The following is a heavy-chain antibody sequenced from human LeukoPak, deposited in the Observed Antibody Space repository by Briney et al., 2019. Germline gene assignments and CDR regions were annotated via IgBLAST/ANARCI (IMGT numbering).Heavy chain of an antibody. Sequence: GGSLRLSWAASGFTFSCYSMIWVRQARGKGLEWVLSISSSSSYIYYAASVKGLFTISRDNAKNSLYLQINSLRAEDTAVYYCARAKFDSSRYYYRGFDIWGEGTMVTVSS. CDR1: GFTFSCYS. J-gene: IGHJ3*02. V-gene: IGHV3-21*01. D-gene: IGHD3-22*01. CDR3: ARAKFDSSRYYYRGFDI. CDR2: ISSSSSYI.